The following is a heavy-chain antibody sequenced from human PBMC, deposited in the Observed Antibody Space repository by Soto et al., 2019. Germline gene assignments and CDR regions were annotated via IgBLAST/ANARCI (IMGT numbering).Heavy chain of an antibody. CDR3: AKDTYSSYPYDMDV. Sequence: EVQLVESGGGLVQPGRSLRLSCAASGFTFDDYAMHWVRQVPGKGLECVSSSSWKSGNIGYADSVKGRFTISRDNAQKSLFLQMNSLRPEDTAFYYCAKDTYSSYPYDMDVWGKGTTVTVSS. CDR1: GFTFDDYA. J-gene: IGHJ6*03. D-gene: IGHD3-22*01. CDR2: SSWKSGNI. V-gene: IGHV3-9*01.